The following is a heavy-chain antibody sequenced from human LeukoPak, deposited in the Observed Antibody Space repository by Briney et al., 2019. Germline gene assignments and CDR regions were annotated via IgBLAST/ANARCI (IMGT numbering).Heavy chain of an antibody. CDR1: GGSFSSSSYY. J-gene: IGHJ4*02. CDR2: IYYSGST. D-gene: IGHD3-10*01. CDR3: ARDRGYGSETPFRYFDY. Sequence: PSETLSLTCTVPGGSFSSSSYYWGWIRQPPGKGLEWIGSIYYSGSTYYNPSLKSRVTISVDTSKNQFSLKLSSVTAADTAVYYCARDRGYGSETPFRYFDYWGQGTLVTVSS. V-gene: IGHV4-39*07.